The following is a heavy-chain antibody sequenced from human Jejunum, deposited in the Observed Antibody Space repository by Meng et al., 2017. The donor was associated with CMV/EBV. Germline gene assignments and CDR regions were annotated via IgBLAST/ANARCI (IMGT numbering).Heavy chain of an antibody. CDR1: GFNFNDAW. J-gene: IGHJ4*02. CDR2: IKSKGSGGTT. V-gene: IGHV3-15*01. Sequence: VGVGGGFVRPGGSLRVSCVGSGFNFNDAWMSWVRQAPRKGLEWIGRIKSKGSGGTTDYVASVKDRFIISRDDSKNTVYLQMNSLEIEDTAVYYCAWDIANFLNKWGQGALVTVSS. D-gene: IGHD3-3*01. CDR3: AWDIANFLNK.